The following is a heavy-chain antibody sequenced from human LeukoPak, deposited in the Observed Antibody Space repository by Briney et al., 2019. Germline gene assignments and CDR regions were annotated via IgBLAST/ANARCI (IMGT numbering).Heavy chain of an antibody. D-gene: IGHD3-22*01. CDR3: ARGGRDYYDSSGYYRDDY. CDR1: GYTFTSYG. CDR2: ISAYNGNT. V-gene: IGHV1-18*01. J-gene: IGHJ4*02. Sequence: ASVNVSCTASGYTFTSYGISWVRQAPGQGLEWMGWISAYNGNTNYAQKLQGRVTMTTDTSTSTAYMELRSLRSDDTAVYYCARGGRDYYDSSGYYRDDYWGQGTLVTVSS.